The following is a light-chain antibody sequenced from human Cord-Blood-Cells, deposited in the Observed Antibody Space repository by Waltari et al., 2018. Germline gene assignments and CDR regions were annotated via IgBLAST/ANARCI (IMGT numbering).Light chain of an antibody. CDR3: STYTSSSTDV. CDR1: SSDVGGYNH. V-gene: IGLV2-14*01. J-gene: IGLJ1*01. Sequence: QSALTQPASVSGSPGQSLTISCTGTSSDVGGYNHVSCYQQHPGKAPKLRIYDVSNRPSGGSNRFSGAKSGNTASLTMCGLQAEDEAEYYCSTYTSSSTDVIGTGAKVNV. CDR2: DVS.